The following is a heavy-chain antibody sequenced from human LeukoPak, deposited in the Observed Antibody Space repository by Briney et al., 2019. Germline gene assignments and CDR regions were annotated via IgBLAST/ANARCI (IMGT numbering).Heavy chain of an antibody. D-gene: IGHD1-26*01. J-gene: IGHJ6*02. Sequence: ASVKVSCKASGGTFSSYAISWVRQAPGQGLEWMGRIIPILGIANYAQKFQGRVTITADKSTSTAYMELSSLRSEDTAVYYCARGGGLRDNYYYGMDVWGQGTTVTVSS. CDR3: ARGGGLRDNYYYGMDV. CDR1: GGTFSSYA. V-gene: IGHV1-69*04. CDR2: IIPILGIA.